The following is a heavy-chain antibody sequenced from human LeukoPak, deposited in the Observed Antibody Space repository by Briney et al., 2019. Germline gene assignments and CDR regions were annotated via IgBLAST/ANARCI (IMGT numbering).Heavy chain of an antibody. CDR3: ARVRTIPANVFWRREGDAFDI. CDR1: GGSISGGSYY. CDR2: IYTSGST. Sequence: SQTLSLTCTVSGGSISGGSYYWSWIRQPAGKGLEWVGRIYTSGSTNYSPSLKSRVTISIDTSKNQFSLNLKSVTAADTAVYYCARVRTIPANVFWRREGDAFDIWGQGTMVTVSS. J-gene: IGHJ3*02. V-gene: IGHV4-61*02. D-gene: IGHD3-9*01.